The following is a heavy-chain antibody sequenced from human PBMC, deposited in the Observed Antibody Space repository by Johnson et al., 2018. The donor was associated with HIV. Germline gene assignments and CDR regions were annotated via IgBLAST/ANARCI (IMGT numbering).Heavy chain of an antibody. CDR2: ISYDGSNK. CDR3: ARNEYSNYGGRDAFDI. D-gene: IGHD4-11*01. CDR1: GFTFSSYA. Sequence: QVQLVESGGGVVQPGRSLRLSCAASGFTFSSYAIHWVRQAPGKGLEWVAAISYDGSNKYYADSVKGRFTISRDNAKNSLYLQMNGLRAEDTAVYYCARNEYSNYGGRDAFDIWGQGTMVTVSS. V-gene: IGHV3-30*04. J-gene: IGHJ3*02.